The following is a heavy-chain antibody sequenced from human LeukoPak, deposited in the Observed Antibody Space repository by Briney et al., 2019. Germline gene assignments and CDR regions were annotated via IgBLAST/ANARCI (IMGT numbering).Heavy chain of an antibody. CDR2: IKQDGSEK. D-gene: IGHD1-26*01. J-gene: IGHJ4*02. CDR1: GFTFSSYW. CDR3: ARLIVGAIDY. Sequence: GGSLRLSCSASGFTFSSYWMSWVRPAPGKGLEWVANIKQDGSEKYYVDSVKGRITISRDNAKNSLYLQMNSLRAEDTAVYYCARLIVGAIDYWGQGTLVTVSS. V-gene: IGHV3-7*01.